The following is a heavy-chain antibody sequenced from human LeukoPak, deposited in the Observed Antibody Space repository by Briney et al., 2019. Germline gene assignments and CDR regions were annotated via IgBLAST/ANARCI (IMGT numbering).Heavy chain of an antibody. J-gene: IGHJ4*02. Sequence: PSETLSLTCGVSGGSVSSTNWWTWMRQPPGKGLEWIGEVHLDGRTNFNPSLKSRLTMSVDLSENHVSLKLTSVTAADTAVYYCAREGGFYRPLDYSGQGTLVTVSS. CDR1: GGSVSSTNW. CDR2: VHLDGRT. D-gene: IGHD6-25*01. V-gene: IGHV4-4*02. CDR3: AREGGFYRPLDY.